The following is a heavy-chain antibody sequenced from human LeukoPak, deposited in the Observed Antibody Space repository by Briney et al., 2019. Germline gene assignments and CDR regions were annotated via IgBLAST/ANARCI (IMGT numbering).Heavy chain of an antibody. V-gene: IGHV1-24*01. J-gene: IGHJ6*03. CDR1: GYTLTELS. CDR2: FDPEDGET. Sequence: ASVKVSCKVSGYTLTELSMHWVRQAPGKGLEWMGGFDPEDGETIYAQKFQGRVTMTEDTSTDTAYMELNSLRSEDTAVYYCATSTDIVATIMGAYYYYYYMDVWGKGTTVTVSS. D-gene: IGHD5-12*01. CDR3: ATSTDIVATIMGAYYYYYYMDV.